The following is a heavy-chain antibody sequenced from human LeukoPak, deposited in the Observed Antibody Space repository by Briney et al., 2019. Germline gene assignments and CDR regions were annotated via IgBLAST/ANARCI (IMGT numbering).Heavy chain of an antibody. Sequence: GASVKVSCKASGYTFTSYYMHWVRQAPGQGLEWMGWINPNSGGTNYAQKFQGRVTMTRDTSISTAYMELSRLRSDDTAVYYCARDVVVAYYYYGMDVWGQGTTVTVSS. CDR2: INPNSGGT. CDR1: GYTFTSYY. V-gene: IGHV1-2*02. J-gene: IGHJ6*02. CDR3: ARDVVVAYYYYGMDV. D-gene: IGHD2-15*01.